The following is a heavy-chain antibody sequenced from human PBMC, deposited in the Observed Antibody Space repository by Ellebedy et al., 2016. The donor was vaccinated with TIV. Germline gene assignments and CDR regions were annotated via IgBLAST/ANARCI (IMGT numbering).Heavy chain of an antibody. V-gene: IGHV3-33*01. CDR3: ARVAGDGYNYYFDY. Sequence: GGSLRLXXAASGFTFSSYGMHWVRQAPGKGLEWVAVIWYDGSNKYYADSVKGRFTISRDNSKNTLYLQMNSLRAEDTAVYYCARVAGDGYNYYFDYWGQGTLVTVSS. J-gene: IGHJ4*02. CDR2: IWYDGSNK. D-gene: IGHD5-24*01. CDR1: GFTFSSYG.